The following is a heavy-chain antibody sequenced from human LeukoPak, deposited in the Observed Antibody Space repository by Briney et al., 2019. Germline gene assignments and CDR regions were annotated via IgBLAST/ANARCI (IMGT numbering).Heavy chain of an antibody. Sequence: SETLSLTCTVSGGSISSSSYYWGWIRQPPGQGLEWIGSIYYSGSTYYNPSLKSRVTISVDTSKNQFSLKLSPVTAADTAVYYCARPASSGSYHPCDYWGRGTLVSVSS. J-gene: IGHJ4*02. CDR3: ARPASSGSYHPCDY. CDR1: GGSISSSSYY. D-gene: IGHD1-26*01. CDR2: IYYSGST. V-gene: IGHV4-39*01.